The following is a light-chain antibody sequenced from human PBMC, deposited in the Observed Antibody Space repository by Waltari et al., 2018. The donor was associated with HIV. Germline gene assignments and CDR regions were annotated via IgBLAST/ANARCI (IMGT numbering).Light chain of an antibody. CDR2: RNE. CDR1: RSNIGNNF. J-gene: IGLJ3*02. V-gene: IGLV1-47*01. CDR3: ASWDDTLGHWI. Sequence: QPKMTQAPSASKTPGQRITMSCSGSRSNIGNNFISWYQQIPGLAPRLVLSRNEPRPAGVPGRFSGSKSGTSAFLAIADLRLEDEATYICASWDDTLGHWIFGGGTKLTVL.